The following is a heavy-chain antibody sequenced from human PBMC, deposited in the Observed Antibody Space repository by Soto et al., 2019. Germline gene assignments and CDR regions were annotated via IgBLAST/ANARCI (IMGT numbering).Heavy chain of an antibody. CDR2: VYHTGDT. V-gene: IGHV4-4*01. J-gene: IGHJ5*02. D-gene: IGHD2-21*02. CDR3: AREIVTAGGNNYFDP. CDR1: GGTVASSHW. Sequence: LTCGVSGGTVASSHWWSWVRQSPGRGLEWIGNVYHTGDTNFNPSLQSRVTFSVDKSNNQFSLRLPSVTAADTDVYFCAREIVTAGGNNYFDPWGHGSLVTVSS.